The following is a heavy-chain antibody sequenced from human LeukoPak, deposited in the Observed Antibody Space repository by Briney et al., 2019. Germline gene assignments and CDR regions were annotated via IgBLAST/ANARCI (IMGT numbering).Heavy chain of an antibody. D-gene: IGHD3-10*01. CDR2: IDRDDDK. CDR3: ARTSSFTLIRGLDQ. V-gene: IGHV2-70*11. J-gene: IGHJ4*02. Sequence: SGPTLSHPTPALTLTFTFSGFSLSIRRLYVTWIRQPPGKALEWLARIDRDDDKYYSTSLKTRLTISKDTSKNQVVLTMTNMDPVDTATYYCARTSSFTLIRGLDQWGQGTLVTVSS. CDR1: GFSLSIRRLY.